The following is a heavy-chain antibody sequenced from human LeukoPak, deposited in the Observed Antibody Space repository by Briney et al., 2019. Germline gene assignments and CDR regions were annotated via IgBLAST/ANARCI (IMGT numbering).Heavy chain of an antibody. Sequence: GGSLRLSCAASGFNFSSYWMHWVRQAPGKGLEWVSYISSSGSTIYYADSVKGRFTISRDNAKNSLYLQMNSLRAEDTAVYYCARVGGEGGYDILTGYYSFDYWGQGTLVTVSS. CDR2: ISSSGSTI. CDR1: GFNFSSYW. CDR3: ARVGGEGGYDILTGYYSFDY. J-gene: IGHJ4*02. D-gene: IGHD3-9*01. V-gene: IGHV3-48*04.